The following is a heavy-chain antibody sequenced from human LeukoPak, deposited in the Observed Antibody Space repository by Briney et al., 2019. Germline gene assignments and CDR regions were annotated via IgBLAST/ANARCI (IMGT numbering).Heavy chain of an antibody. J-gene: IGHJ6*03. CDR1: GVSISNYY. Sequence: SETLSLTCTVSGVSISNYYWNWIRQPAGKGLEWIGRIYTSGSTEYNPSLKSRVTMSGDTSKNQFSLKLTSVTAADTAVYYCARGPPYCSTTNCYYMDVWGKGTTVTVSS. D-gene: IGHD2-2*01. CDR3: ARGPPYCSTTNCYYMDV. CDR2: IYTSGST. V-gene: IGHV4-4*07.